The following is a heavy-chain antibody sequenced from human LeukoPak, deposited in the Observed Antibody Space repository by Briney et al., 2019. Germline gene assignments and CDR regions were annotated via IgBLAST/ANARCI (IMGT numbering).Heavy chain of an antibody. J-gene: IGHJ4*02. V-gene: IGHV4-34*01. CDR2: IYYSGST. Sequence: SETLSLTCAVYGGSFSGYYWSWIRQPPGKGLEWIGSIYYSGSTYYNPSLKSRVTISVDTSKNQFSLKLSSVTAADTAIYYCAKHYMGSSYNRGLDYWGQGTLVTVSS. CDR3: AKHYMGSSYNRGLDY. D-gene: IGHD3-10*01. CDR1: GGSFSGYY.